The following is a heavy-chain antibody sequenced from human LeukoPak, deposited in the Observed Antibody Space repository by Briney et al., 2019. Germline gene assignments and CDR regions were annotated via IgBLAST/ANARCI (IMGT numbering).Heavy chain of an antibody. V-gene: IGHV5-51*01. Sequence: HGEPLQISCKGSGYSFTSYWIGWVRQMPGKGLEWMGIIYPGDSDTRYSPSFQGQVTISADKSISTAYLQWSSLKASDTAMYYCARLGPVFSPYKYSGCDFLDYWGQGTLVTVSS. D-gene: IGHD5-12*01. CDR2: IYPGDSDT. CDR3: ARLGPVFSPYKYSGCDFLDY. J-gene: IGHJ4*02. CDR1: GYSFTSYW.